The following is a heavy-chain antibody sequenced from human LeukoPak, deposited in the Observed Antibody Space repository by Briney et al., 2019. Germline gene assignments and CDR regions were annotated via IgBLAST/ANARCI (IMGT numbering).Heavy chain of an antibody. Sequence: PGRSLRLSCAASGFTFDDYAMHWVRQAPGKGLEWVSGISWDSGSIGYADSVKGRFTISRDNAKNSLYLQMNSLRAEDTALYYCAKDISGWYSSSWYDRPLGFDYWGQGTLVTVSS. CDR3: AKDISGWYSSSWYDRPLGFDY. CDR1: GFTFDDYA. J-gene: IGHJ4*02. CDR2: ISWDSGSI. V-gene: IGHV3-9*01. D-gene: IGHD6-13*01.